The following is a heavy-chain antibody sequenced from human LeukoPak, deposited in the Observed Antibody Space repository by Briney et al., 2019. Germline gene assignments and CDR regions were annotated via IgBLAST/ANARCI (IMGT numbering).Heavy chain of an antibody. CDR2: ISYDGSNK. D-gene: IGHD3-10*01. J-gene: IGHJ4*02. CDR3: ARDKSAQGTVDY. V-gene: IGHV3-30*04. CDR1: GFTFSSYA. Sequence: GGSLRLSCAASGFTFSSYAMHWVRQAPGKGLEWVAVISYDGSNKYYADSVKGRFTISRDNSKNTLYLQMNSLRAEDTAVYYCARDKSAQGTVDYWGQRTLVTVSS.